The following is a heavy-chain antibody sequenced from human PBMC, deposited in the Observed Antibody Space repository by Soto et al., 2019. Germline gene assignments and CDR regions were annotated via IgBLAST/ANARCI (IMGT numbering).Heavy chain of an antibody. D-gene: IGHD2-8*01. CDR2: ISSNGGST. Sequence: PGGSLRLSCSASGFTFSSYAMRWVRQAPGKGLEYVSAISSNGGSTYYADSVKGRFTISRDNSKNTLYLQMSSLRAEDTAVYYCVKDKPYCTNGVCPIYWYFDLWGRGTLVTVSS. J-gene: IGHJ2*01. V-gene: IGHV3-64D*06. CDR3: VKDKPYCTNGVCPIYWYFDL. CDR1: GFTFSSYA.